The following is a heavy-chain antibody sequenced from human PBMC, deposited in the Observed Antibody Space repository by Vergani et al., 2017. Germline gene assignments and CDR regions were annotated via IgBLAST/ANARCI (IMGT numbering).Heavy chain of an antibody. CDR3: AKHVGVLRFLEWLTGFDY. Sequence: EVDLVESGGGLAQPGGSLRLSCAASGFTFSSYAMSWVRQAPGKGLEWVSAISGSGGSTYYADSVKGRFTISRDNSKNTLYLQMNSLRAEDTAVYYCAKHVGVLRFLEWLTGFDYWGQGTLVTVSS. CDR1: GFTFSSYA. CDR2: ISGSGGST. J-gene: IGHJ4*02. D-gene: IGHD3-3*01. V-gene: IGHV3-23*04.